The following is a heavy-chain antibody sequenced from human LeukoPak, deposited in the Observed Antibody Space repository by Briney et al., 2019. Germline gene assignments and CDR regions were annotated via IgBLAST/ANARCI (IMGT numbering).Heavy chain of an antibody. D-gene: IGHD3-9*01. J-gene: IGHJ4*02. CDR1: GFTFSSYS. CDR2: ISSSSSTI. Sequence: GGSLRLSCAASGFTFSSYSVNRVRQAPGKGLEWVSYISSSSSTIYYADSVKGRFTISRDNAKNSLYLQMNSLRDEDTAVYYCARIYDILTGYSIEGFDYWGQGTLVTASS. CDR3: ARIYDILTGYSIEGFDY. V-gene: IGHV3-48*02.